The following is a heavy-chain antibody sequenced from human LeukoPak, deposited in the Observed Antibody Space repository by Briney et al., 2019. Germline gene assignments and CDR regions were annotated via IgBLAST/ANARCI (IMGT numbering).Heavy chain of an antibody. Sequence: SETLSLTCNVSNGSITSYYWGWVRQPPGKGLEFIGYIHYSGSTNYNPSLKSRVAISAEKSKNQFSLKLSSVTAADTALYFCVKSIASLGEIVFDIWGQGTMVTVSS. CDR1: NGSITSYY. CDR3: VKSIASLGEIVFDI. V-gene: IGHV4-59*01. D-gene: IGHD6-6*01. J-gene: IGHJ3*02. CDR2: IHYSGST.